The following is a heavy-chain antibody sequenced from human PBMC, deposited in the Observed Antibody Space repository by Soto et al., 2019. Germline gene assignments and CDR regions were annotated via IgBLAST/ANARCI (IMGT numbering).Heavy chain of an antibody. CDR2: IYYNGNT. CDR3: ARATTVTSSFFYYGLDV. V-gene: IGHV4-30-4*08. CDR1: GGSITNVDYY. J-gene: IGHJ6*02. D-gene: IGHD4-17*01. Sequence: QVQLQESGPGLVKPSQTLSLTCSVSGGSITNVDYYWTWIRQPPGKGLEWIGHIYYNGNTYYNPSLKSRLTLSLDTSQNHFSLHLTSVIAADSASYFCARATTVTSSFFYYGLDVWGQGTTVNVSS.